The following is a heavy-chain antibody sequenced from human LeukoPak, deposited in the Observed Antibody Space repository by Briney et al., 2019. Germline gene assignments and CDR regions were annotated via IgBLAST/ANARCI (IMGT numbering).Heavy chain of an antibody. J-gene: IGHJ4*02. CDR1: GFTFSDYA. Sequence: QAGGSLRLSCVASGFTFSDYAMNWVRQASGKGLEWVSTFKTNYNQVYYAESVRGRFTVSTDNSKNTAYLQMNSLRVEDTALYYCARSVPDYTRFDFWGQGALVTVSS. D-gene: IGHD4-11*01. V-gene: IGHV3-23*05. CDR2: FKTNYNQV. CDR3: ARSVPDYTRFDF.